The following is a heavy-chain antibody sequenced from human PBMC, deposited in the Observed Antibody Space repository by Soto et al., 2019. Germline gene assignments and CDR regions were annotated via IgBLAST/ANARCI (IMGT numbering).Heavy chain of an antibody. J-gene: IGHJ4*02. CDR3: ARGDSNGWHFDS. V-gene: IGHV1-46*01. Sequence: ASVKVSCKASGYTFTTYQIHWARQAPGQGLEWMGTINPSGGSTSYAQRFQGRVTMTRDTSTSTVYVDLNSLRSEDTALYYCARGDSNGWHFDSWGQGTLVTVSS. D-gene: IGHD6-19*01. CDR1: GYTFTTYQ. CDR2: INPSGGST.